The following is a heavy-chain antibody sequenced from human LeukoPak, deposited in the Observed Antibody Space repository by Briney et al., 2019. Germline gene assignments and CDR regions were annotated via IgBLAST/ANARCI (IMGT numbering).Heavy chain of an antibody. CDR2: IRYDGSTK. Sequence: GESLRLSCAASGFPFSSYGMHWVRQAPGRGLAWVAFIRYDGSTKYYADSVKGRFTISRDNSKNTLYLQMNSLRAEDTAVYYWAKPGGMNWFDPWGQGTLVTVSS. D-gene: IGHD3-16*01. V-gene: IGHV3-30*02. CDR3: AKPGGMNWFDP. J-gene: IGHJ5*02. CDR1: GFPFSSYG.